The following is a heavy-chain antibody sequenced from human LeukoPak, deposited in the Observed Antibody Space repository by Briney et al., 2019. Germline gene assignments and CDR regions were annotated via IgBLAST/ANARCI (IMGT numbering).Heavy chain of an antibody. Sequence: GGSPRLSCAASGFTFSSYGMHWVRQAPGKGLEWVAVISYDGSNKYYADSVKGRFTISRDNSKNTLYLQMNSLRAEDTAVYYCAKELPAIVATIRSTTLDYWGQGTLVTVSS. CDR1: GFTFSSYG. CDR3: AKELPAIVATIRSTTLDY. V-gene: IGHV3-30*18. J-gene: IGHJ4*02. D-gene: IGHD5-12*01. CDR2: ISYDGSNK.